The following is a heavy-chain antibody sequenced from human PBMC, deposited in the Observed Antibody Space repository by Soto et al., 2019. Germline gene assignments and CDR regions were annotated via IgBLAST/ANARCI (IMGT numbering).Heavy chain of an antibody. Sequence: QVQLLQSGGQVKKPGASVKVSCKASGYTFTSYTISWVRQAPGQGLECVGWIGPSSGNTDSARNLQGRVTMTTDTSTSTAYMELRSLRSDDTAVYYCARDTGNFFDYWGQVTLVTVSS. V-gene: IGHV1-18*01. J-gene: IGHJ4*02. D-gene: IGHD4-4*01. CDR2: IGPSSGNT. CDR3: ARDTGNFFDY. CDR1: GYTFTSYT.